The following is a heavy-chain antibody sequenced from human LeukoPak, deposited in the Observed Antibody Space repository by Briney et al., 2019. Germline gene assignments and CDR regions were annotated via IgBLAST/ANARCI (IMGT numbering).Heavy chain of an antibody. V-gene: IGHV1-2*02. CDR1: GYTFTGYY. CDR3: ARVRRNYYDSSGYYLLFDY. Sequence: ASVKVSCKASGYTFTGYYMHWVRQAPGQGLEWVAWINPNSGGTYCAQKFQGRVTMTRDTSISTAYMELSRLRSDDTAMYFCARVRRNYYDSSGYYLLFDYWGQGTLVTVSS. D-gene: IGHD3-22*01. CDR2: INPNSGGT. J-gene: IGHJ4*02.